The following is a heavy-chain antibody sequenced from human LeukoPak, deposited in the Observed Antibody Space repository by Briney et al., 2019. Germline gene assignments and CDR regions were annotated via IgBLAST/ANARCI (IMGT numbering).Heavy chain of an antibody. CDR2: IWYDGSNK. V-gene: IGHV3-33*01. Sequence: GGSLRLSCAASGCTFSSYGMHWVRQAPGKGLEWVAVIWYDGSNKYYADSVKGRFTISRDNSKNTLYLQMNSLRAEDTAVYYCAREEKQLGYFDYWGQGTLVTVSS. CDR1: GCTFSSYG. D-gene: IGHD6-6*01. J-gene: IGHJ4*02. CDR3: AREEKQLGYFDY.